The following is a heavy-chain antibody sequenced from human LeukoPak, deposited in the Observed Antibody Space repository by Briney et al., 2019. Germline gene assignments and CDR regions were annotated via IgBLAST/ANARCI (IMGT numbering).Heavy chain of an antibody. V-gene: IGHV4-59*10. CDR3: ARAQDFWSGYRHFDI. J-gene: IGHJ3*02. D-gene: IGHD3-3*01. CDR1: GGSLSHYY. CDR2: IYTSGST. Sequence: SETLSLTCAVYGGSLSHYYWSWIRQPPGKGLEWIGRIYTSGSTNYNPSLKSRVTISVDTSKNQFSLKLSSVTAADTAVYYCARAQDFWSGYRHFDIWGQGTMVTVSS.